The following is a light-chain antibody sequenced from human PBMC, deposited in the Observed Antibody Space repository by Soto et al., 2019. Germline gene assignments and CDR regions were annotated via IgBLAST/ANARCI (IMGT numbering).Light chain of an antibody. CDR3: QQSYSSLWT. CDR1: QSISSY. Sequence: DIQMTQSPSSQSASVGDRVTITCRASQSISSYLNWYQQKPGKAPKLLIYAASSLQGGVPSRFSGSGSGTDFTLTISSLQPEDFATYYCQQSYSSLWTFGQGTKVEIK. CDR2: AAS. J-gene: IGKJ1*01. V-gene: IGKV1-39*01.